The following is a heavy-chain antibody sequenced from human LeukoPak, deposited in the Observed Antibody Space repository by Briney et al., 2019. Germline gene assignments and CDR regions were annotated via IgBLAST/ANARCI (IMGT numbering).Heavy chain of an antibody. J-gene: IGHJ1*01. CDR2: INPSGGST. CDR3: ARGGLPELLWFQH. D-gene: IGHD3-10*01. Sequence: ASVKVSYKASGYTFTSYYMHWVRQAPGQGLEWMGIINPSGGSTSYAQKFQGRVTMTRDTSTSTVYMGLSSLRSEDTAVYYCARGGLPELLWFQHWGQGTLVTVSS. V-gene: IGHV1-46*01. CDR1: GYTFTSYY.